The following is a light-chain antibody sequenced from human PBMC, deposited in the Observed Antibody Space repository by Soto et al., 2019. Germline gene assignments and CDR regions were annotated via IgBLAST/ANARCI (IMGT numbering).Light chain of an antibody. CDR3: QQYNSYST. CDR2: DAS. J-gene: IGKJ1*01. V-gene: IGKV1-5*01. CDR1: QSISTR. Sequence: DIQMTQSPSTLSASVGERVTLTCRASQSISTRLAWYQQKPGKAPKLLIYDASSLESGVPSRFSGSASGTEFTLTISSLQPDDFATYYCQQYNSYSTFGQGTTVDIK.